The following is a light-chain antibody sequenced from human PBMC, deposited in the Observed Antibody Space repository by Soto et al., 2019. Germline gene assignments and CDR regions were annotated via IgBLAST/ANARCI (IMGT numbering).Light chain of an antibody. CDR3: QQYDDWPET. J-gene: IGKJ1*01. Sequence: IVMSQSLATLSVSPGERATLSSRASQNVRCNLAWYQQKPGQAPRLLIYDASTRATGIPARFSGRGSGTEFILTISSLQSEDFAVYYCQQYDDWPETFGQGTKV. CDR2: DAS. V-gene: IGKV3-15*01. CDR1: QNVRCN.